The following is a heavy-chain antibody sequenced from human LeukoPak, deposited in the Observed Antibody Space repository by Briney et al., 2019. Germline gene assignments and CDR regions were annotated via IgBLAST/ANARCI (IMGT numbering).Heavy chain of an antibody. CDR1: GFTFSVYW. J-gene: IGHJ4*02. CDR2: IKPDGTEN. D-gene: IGHD3-22*01. Sequence: GGSLSLSCAASGFTFSVYWMTWVRQAPGKGLEWVANIKPDGTENYYMDSVKGRFTISRDNAKNSLYLQMNSLRAEDTAVYYCARDLRDDSSGYKFVFDYWGQGTLVTVSS. V-gene: IGHV3-7*01. CDR3: ARDLRDDSSGYKFVFDY.